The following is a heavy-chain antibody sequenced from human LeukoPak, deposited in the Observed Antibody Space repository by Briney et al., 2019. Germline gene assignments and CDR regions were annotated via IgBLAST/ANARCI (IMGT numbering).Heavy chain of an antibody. CDR1: GGTFSSYA. CDR3: ARGPINWNYGWYFDL. Sequence: SVKVSCKASGGTFSSYAISWVRQAPGQGLEWMGRIIPILGIANYAQKFQGRVTITADKSTSTAYMELSSLRSEDTAVYYCARGPINWNYGWYFDLWGRGTLVTVSS. V-gene: IGHV1-69*04. D-gene: IGHD1-7*01. CDR2: IIPILGIA. J-gene: IGHJ2*01.